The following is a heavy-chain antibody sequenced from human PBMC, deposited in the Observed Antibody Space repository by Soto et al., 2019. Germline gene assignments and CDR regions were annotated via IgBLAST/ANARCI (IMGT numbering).Heavy chain of an antibody. Sequence: EVQLLESGGGLVQPGGSLRLSCAASGFTFSSYAMSWVRQAPGKGLEWVSAISGSGGSTYYADSVKGRFSISRDNSKNTLYLQMNSLRAEDRSVYYCARSSGPFDGWGQGTLVTVSS. CDR2: ISGSGGST. CDR1: GFTFSSYA. J-gene: IGHJ4*02. CDR3: ARSSGPFDG. D-gene: IGHD3-22*01. V-gene: IGHV3-23*01.